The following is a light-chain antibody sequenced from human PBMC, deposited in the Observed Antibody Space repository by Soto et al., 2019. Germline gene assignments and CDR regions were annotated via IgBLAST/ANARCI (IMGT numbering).Light chain of an antibody. CDR2: GDN. J-gene: IGLJ1*01. CDR1: TSNIGAPYD. CDR3: QSYDISLHNYV. Sequence: QSVLAQPPSVSGAPGQRVSISCTGSTSNIGAPYDVHWYQHLPGAAPKLLIYGDNNRPSGVPDRFSGSKSGTSASLAITSLQAEDEAGYYCQSYDISLHNYVFGTGTKVTVL. V-gene: IGLV1-40*01.